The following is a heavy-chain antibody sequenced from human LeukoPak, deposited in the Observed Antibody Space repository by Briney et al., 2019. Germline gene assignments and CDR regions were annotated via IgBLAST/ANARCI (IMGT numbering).Heavy chain of an antibody. CDR1: GYTFTSYG. CDR3: ARNSSDWYGYMDI. Sequence: ASVKVSCKASGYTFTSYGISWVRQAPGQGLEWMGWISTYNGYANYAQKLQGRVTMTTETSTSTAYMELRSLRSDDTAVYYCARNSSDWYGYMDIWGKGTTVTVSS. CDR2: ISTYNGYA. J-gene: IGHJ6*04. D-gene: IGHD6-19*01. V-gene: IGHV1-18*01.